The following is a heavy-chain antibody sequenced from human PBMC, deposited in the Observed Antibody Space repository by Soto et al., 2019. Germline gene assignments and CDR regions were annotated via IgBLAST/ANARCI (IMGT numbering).Heavy chain of an antibody. CDR2: IYYSGST. J-gene: IGHJ5*02. CDR3: ARGRITIFGVVNWFDP. V-gene: IGHV4-61*08. Sequence: SETLSLTCTVSGGSISSGGYYWSWIRQPPGKGLEWIGYIYYSGSTNYNPSLKSRVTISVDTSKNQFSLKLSSVTAADTAVYYCARGRITIFGVVNWFDPWGQGTLVTVSS. D-gene: IGHD3-3*01. CDR1: GGSISSGGYY.